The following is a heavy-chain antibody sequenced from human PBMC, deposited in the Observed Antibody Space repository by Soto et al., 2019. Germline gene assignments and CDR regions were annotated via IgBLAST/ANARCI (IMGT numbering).Heavy chain of an antibody. D-gene: IGHD3-10*01. CDR2: ISGSGGST. Sequence: GGSLRLSCAASGFTFSSYAMSWVRQAPGKGLEWVSAISGSGGSTYYADSVKGRFTISRDNSKNTLYLQMNSLRAEDTAVYYCAKGELLMVRGAENWFDPWGQGTLVTVSS. CDR3: AKGELLMVRGAENWFDP. J-gene: IGHJ5*02. CDR1: GFTFSSYA. V-gene: IGHV3-23*01.